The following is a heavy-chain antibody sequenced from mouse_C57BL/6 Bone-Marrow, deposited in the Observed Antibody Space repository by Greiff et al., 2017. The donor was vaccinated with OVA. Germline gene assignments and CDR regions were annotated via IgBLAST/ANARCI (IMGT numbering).Heavy chain of an antibody. J-gene: IGHJ3*01. Sequence: EVKLMESGEGLVKPGGSLKLSCAASGFTFSSYAMSWVRQTPEKRLEWVAYISSGGDYIYYADTVKGRFTISRDNARNTLYLQMSSLKSEDTAMYYCTREGYYYGSIYWGQGTLVTVSA. D-gene: IGHD1-1*01. CDR2: ISSGGDYI. V-gene: IGHV5-9-1*02. CDR1: GFTFSSYA. CDR3: TREGYYYGSIY.